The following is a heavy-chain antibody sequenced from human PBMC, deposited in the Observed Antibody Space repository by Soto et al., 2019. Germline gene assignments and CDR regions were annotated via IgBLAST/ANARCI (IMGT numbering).Heavy chain of an antibody. V-gene: IGHV1-18*01. Sequence: QLQLVQSGAEVKKPGASARVSCKASGYIFSNYGISWMRQVPGQGLEWMGWVSAYNGKSNYTQKYQGRVTMTTDTATNTAYVERRRLRSDDTAVDYCPRASGIGVGTTSYWGQGTLVTVSS. CDR1: GYIFSNYG. CDR2: VSAYNGKS. J-gene: IGHJ4*02. D-gene: IGHD3-22*01. CDR3: PRASGIGVGTTSY.